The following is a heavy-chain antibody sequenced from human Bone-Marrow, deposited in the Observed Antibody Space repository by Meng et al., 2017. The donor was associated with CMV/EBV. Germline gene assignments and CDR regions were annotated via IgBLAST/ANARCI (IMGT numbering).Heavy chain of an antibody. CDR3: ARVQGVHV. J-gene: IGHJ6*01. V-gene: IGHV3-7*01. CDR2: IKEDGSEK. D-gene: IGHD3-16*01. CDR1: GFTFSSYW. Sequence: GESLKISCAASGFTFSSYWMSWVRQAPGKGLEWVANIKEDGSEKYYVDSVRGRFTISRDNAKNSLYLQMNSLRAEDTAVYYCARVQGVHVWGQGTTVTVSS.